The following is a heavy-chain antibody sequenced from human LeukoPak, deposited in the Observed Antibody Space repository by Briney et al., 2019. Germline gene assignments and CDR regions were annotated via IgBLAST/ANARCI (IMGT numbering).Heavy chain of an antibody. Sequence: SETLSLTCTVSGDSISSSRHSWGWIRQPPGKGLEWIGSISYSGSTYYNPSLKSRVTISVDTSKNQFSLKLSSVTAADTAVYYCARVRLTDKGKRSRAFDIWGQGTMVTVSS. D-gene: IGHD2-21*02. CDR2: ISYSGST. J-gene: IGHJ3*02. V-gene: IGHV4-39*07. CDR1: GDSISSSRHS. CDR3: ARVRLTDKGKRSRAFDI.